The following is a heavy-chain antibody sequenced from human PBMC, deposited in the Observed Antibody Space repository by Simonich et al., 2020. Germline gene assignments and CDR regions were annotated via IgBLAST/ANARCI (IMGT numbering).Heavy chain of an antibody. CDR2: ISSRSSYI. D-gene: IGHD6-13*01. CDR1: GFTFSSYS. CDR3: ARDAAGDY. Sequence: EVQLVESGGGLVKPGGSLRLSCAASGFTFSSYSMNVVRQAPGEGMEWVSSISSRSSYIYYADSVKGRFTISRDNAKNSLYLQMNSLRAEDTAVYYCARDAAGDYWGQGTLVTVSS. J-gene: IGHJ4*02. V-gene: IGHV3-21*01.